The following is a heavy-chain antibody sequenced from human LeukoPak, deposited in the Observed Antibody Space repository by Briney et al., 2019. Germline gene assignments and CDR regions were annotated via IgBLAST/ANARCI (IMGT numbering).Heavy chain of an antibody. V-gene: IGHV1-46*01. CDR1: GYTFTSHY. D-gene: IGHD6-25*01. CDR2: INPSGGST. Sequence: ASVKVSCKASGYTFTSHYMQWVRLAPGQGLEWMGIINPSGGSTSYAQKFQGRVTMTRDTSTSTVYMELSSLRSEDTAVYYCARDSYQRLEGFDYWGQGTLVTVSS. J-gene: IGHJ4*02. CDR3: ARDSYQRLEGFDY.